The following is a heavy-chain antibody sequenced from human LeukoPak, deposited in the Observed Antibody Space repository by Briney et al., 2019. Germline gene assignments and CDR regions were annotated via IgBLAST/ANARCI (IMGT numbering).Heavy chain of an antibody. CDR1: GGSLSSGDHY. D-gene: IGHD3-3*01. Sequence: SQTLSLTCTVSGGSLSSGDHYWSWIRQPAGKGLEWIGRFYSSETINYNPSLKSRVTISVGTSKNQLSLKLSSVTAADTAVYYCARGGPYDFWSGYPYYYYMDVWGKGTTVTVSS. CDR3: ARGGPYDFWSGYPYYYYMDV. CDR2: FYSSETI. J-gene: IGHJ6*03. V-gene: IGHV4-61*02.